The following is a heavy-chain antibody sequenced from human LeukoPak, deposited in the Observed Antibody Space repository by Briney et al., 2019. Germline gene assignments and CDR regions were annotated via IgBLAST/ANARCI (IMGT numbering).Heavy chain of an antibody. CDR3: ARSQREMVRGVISN. J-gene: IGHJ4*02. CDR1: GGSISSSSYY. Sequence: SETLSLTCTVSGGSISSSSYYWGWIRQPPGKGLEWIGSIYYSGSTYYNPSLKSRVTIPVDTSKNQFSLKLSSATAADTAVYYCARSQREMVRGVISNWGQGTLVTVSS. CDR2: IYYSGST. D-gene: IGHD3-10*01. V-gene: IGHV4-39*01.